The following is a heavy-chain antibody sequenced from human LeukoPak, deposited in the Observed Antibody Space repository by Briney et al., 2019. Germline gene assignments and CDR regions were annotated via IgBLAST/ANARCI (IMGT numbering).Heavy chain of an antibody. D-gene: IGHD6-13*01. V-gene: IGHV3-23*01. J-gene: IGHJ4*02. CDR3: AKIRSSSWYQSYFDY. Sequence: GSLRLSCAASGFIISSYAMSWVRQAPGKGLEWVSAISGSGGSTYYADSVRGRFTISRDNSKNTLYLQMNSLRAEDTAVYYCAKIRSSSWYQSYFDYWGQGTLVTVSS. CDR2: ISGSGGST. CDR1: GFIISSYA.